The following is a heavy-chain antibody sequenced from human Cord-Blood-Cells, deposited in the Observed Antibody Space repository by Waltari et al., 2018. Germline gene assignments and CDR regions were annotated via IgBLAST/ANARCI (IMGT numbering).Heavy chain of an antibody. V-gene: IGHV3-30*18. CDR3: AKDQGSGSYIFDY. J-gene: IGHJ4*02. CDR1: GFTFSSYG. D-gene: IGHD1-26*01. CDR2: IWYDGSNK. Sequence: QVQLVESGGGVVQPGRSLRLSCAASGFTFSSYGMQWVRQAPGKGLEWVAVIWYDGSNKYYADSVKGRFTISRDNSKNTLYLQMNSLRAEDTAMYYCAKDQGSGSYIFDYWGQGTLVTVSS.